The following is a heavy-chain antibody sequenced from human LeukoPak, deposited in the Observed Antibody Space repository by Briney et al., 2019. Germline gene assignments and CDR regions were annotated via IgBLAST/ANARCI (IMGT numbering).Heavy chain of an antibody. CDR2: VFYSGTT. J-gene: IGHJ6*03. V-gene: IGHV4-59*08. CDR3: ARLIRQAGYFSGFSNFCSMDA. D-gene: IGHD5-18*01. CDR1: GASVTSDY. Sequence: SQTLSLTCIVSGASVTSDYWSWIRQPPGKGLEWIGNVFYSGTTDYNPSLKSRVTISGDTSKNQFSLKLSSVTAADTAVYYCARLIRQAGYFSGFSNFCSMDAWGNGTTVTVSS.